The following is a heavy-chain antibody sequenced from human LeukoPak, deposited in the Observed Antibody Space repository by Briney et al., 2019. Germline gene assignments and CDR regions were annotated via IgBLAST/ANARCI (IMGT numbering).Heavy chain of an antibody. CDR1: GGSISSGC. D-gene: IGHD3-22*01. Sequence: SETLSLTCTVSGGSISSGCWSWIRQPAGKGLEWIGRMYTSGSTNYNPSLKSRVTMSVDTSKNQFSLKLSSVTAADTAVYYCAGTPPSASSGYYMDVWGQGTTVTVSS. J-gene: IGHJ6*02. CDR3: AGTPPSASSGYYMDV. CDR2: MYTSGST. V-gene: IGHV4-4*07.